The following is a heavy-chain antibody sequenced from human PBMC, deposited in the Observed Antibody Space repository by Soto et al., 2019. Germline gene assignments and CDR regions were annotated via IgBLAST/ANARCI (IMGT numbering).Heavy chain of an antibody. CDR2: IYYSGST. CDR3: GAIAARGFYWLDP. V-gene: IGHV4-39*01. CDR1: GGSISSSSYY. D-gene: IGHD6-6*01. Sequence: PSETLSLTCTVSGGSISSSSYYWGWIRQPPGKGLEWIGSIYYSGSTYYNPSLKSRVTISVDTSKNQFSLKLSSVTAADTAVYYCGAIAARGFYWLDPWGQGTLVTVSS. J-gene: IGHJ5*02.